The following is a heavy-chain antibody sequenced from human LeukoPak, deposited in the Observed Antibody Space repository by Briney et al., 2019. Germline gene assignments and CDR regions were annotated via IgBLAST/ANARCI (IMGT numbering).Heavy chain of an antibody. CDR1: GYTFTGHY. V-gene: IGHV1-2*02. CDR3: ARGPSGAAAGYLSGAFLNY. D-gene: IGHD2-15*01. J-gene: IGHJ4*02. Sequence: ASVKVSCKASGYTFTGHYLHWVRQAPGQGLEWMGWINPNSGGTNYAQKLQGRVTMTRDTSITTAYLELSRLKSDDTAVYYCARGPSGAAAGYLSGAFLNYWGQGTLVTVSS. CDR2: INPNSGGT.